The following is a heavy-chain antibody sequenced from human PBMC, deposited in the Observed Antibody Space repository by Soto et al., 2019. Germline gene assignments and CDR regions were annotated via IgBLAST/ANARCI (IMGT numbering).Heavy chain of an antibody. V-gene: IGHV3-23*01. D-gene: IGHD3-9*01. Sequence: GGALRLSCAAPGFTFCSHAMSWGRPAPGEGVEWVSAISGSGGSTYYADSVKGRFTISRDNSKNTLYLQMNSLRAEDTAVYYCAKDRRDFDWLLYRALNDYWGQGTLVTVSS. CDR2: ISGSGGST. J-gene: IGHJ4*02. CDR1: GFTFCSHA. CDR3: AKDRRDFDWLLYRALNDY.